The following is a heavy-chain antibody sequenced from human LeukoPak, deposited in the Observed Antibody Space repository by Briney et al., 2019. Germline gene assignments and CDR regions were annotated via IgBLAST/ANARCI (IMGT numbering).Heavy chain of an antibody. V-gene: IGHV3-48*04. D-gene: IGHD1-26*01. CDR1: GFTFSSYS. CDR2: ISSSSSTI. Sequence: GGSLRLSCAASGFTFSSYSMNWVRQAPGKGLEWVSYISSSSSTIYYADSVKGRFTISRNNAKNSLYLQMNSLRAEDTAVYYCAREVEVGGSYFGVNYWGQGTLVTVSS. J-gene: IGHJ4*02. CDR3: AREVEVGGSYFGVNY.